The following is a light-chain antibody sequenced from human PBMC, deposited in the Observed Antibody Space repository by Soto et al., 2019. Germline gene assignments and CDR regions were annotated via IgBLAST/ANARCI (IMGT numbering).Light chain of an antibody. J-gene: IGKJ1*01. CDR3: QQYYSYPRGT. CDR1: QGISSY. CDR2: AAS. V-gene: IGKV1-8*01. Sequence: IQMTQSPSFLSASVGDRVTITCRGSQGISSYLAWYQQKPGKAPKLLFYAASTLQSGVPSRFSGSGSGTDFTLTISCLQSEDFATYYCQQYYSYPRGTFGQGTKVDIK.